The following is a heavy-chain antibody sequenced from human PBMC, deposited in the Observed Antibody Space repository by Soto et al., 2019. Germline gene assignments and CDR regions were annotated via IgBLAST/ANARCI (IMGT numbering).Heavy chain of an antibody. CDR2: INHSGST. J-gene: IGHJ6*02. Sequence: PSETLSLTCAVYGGSFSGYYWSWIRQPPGKGLEWIGEINHSGSTNYNPSLKSRVTISVDTSKNQFSLKLSSVTAADTAVYYCARGRGRRRSSSHYYYYGMEVWGQGTTVTV. D-gene: IGHD6-6*01. CDR1: GGSFSGYY. CDR3: ARGRGRRRSSSHYYYYGMEV. V-gene: IGHV4-34*01.